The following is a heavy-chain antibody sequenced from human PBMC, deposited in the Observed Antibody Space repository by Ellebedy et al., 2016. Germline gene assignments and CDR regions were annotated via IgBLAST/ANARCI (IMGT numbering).Heavy chain of an antibody. Sequence: GGSLRLXCVASGFTFSDYYISWIRQAPGKGLECISYMSSSGTTMYNADSVKGRFTISRDNAKNSVFLQMNNVRAEDTAVYYCARFSYDTSGFFFGGNDAFDIWGQGTMVTVSP. D-gene: IGHD3-22*01. CDR1: GFTFSDYY. J-gene: IGHJ3*02. CDR3: ARFSYDTSGFFFGGNDAFDI. V-gene: IGHV3-11*01. CDR2: MSSSGTTM.